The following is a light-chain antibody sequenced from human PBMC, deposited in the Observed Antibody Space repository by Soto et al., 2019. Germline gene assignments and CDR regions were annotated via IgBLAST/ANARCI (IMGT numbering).Light chain of an antibody. CDR1: SSDVGGYNY. J-gene: IGLJ2*01. CDR2: DVN. CDR3: SSYASSSTLVL. V-gene: IGLV2-14*01. Sequence: QSVLTQPASVSGSPGQSITISCTGTSSDVGGYNYVSWYQQHPGKAPKLMIYDVNNRPSGVSNRFSGSKSGNTASLTISGLRAEDEADYYCSSYASSSTLVLFGGGTKLTVL.